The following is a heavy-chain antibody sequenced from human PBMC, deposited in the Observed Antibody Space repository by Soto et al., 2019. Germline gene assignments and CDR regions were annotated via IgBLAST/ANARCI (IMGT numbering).Heavy chain of an antibody. D-gene: IGHD3-9*01. Sequence: GGYLRLSCSAYGFTFSSYSMDWVRQDRGKGLEWVSSISSSSSYIYYAASGKGRFTISRDNAKNSLYLQMNSRRAEDTAVYYCARAINYGILPRKGGYVDVWGQGTTVTVSS. V-gene: IGHV3-21*01. CDR1: GFTFSSYS. CDR2: ISSSSSYI. CDR3: ARAINYGILPRKGGYVDV. J-gene: IGHJ6*02.